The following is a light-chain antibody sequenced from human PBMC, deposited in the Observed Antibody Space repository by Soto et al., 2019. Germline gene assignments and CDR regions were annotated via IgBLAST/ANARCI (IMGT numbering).Light chain of an antibody. V-gene: IGKV3-20*01. CDR1: QYVNSNY. Sequence: EIVLTQSPGTLSLSPGEETTLSCRASQYVNSNYLAWYQQKAGQAPRLLIYGASSRATGIPDRFSGSGPGTEFTLTISRLEPEDFAVYYCQQYGYPPRTFGQGTRVEIK. J-gene: IGKJ1*01. CDR2: GAS. CDR3: QQYGYPPRT.